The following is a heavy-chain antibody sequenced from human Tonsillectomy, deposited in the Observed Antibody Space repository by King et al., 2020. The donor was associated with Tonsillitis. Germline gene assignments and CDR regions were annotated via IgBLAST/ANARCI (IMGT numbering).Heavy chain of an antibody. CDR3: ARGYYDILTGLSPEAY. CDR1: GYTFTGYY. D-gene: IGHD3-9*01. V-gene: IGHV1-2*02. CDR2: INPNSGGT. J-gene: IGHJ4*02. Sequence: QLVQSGAEVKKPGASVKVSCKASGYTFTGYYMHWVRQATGQGLEWMGWINPNSGGTNYAQKFQGRVTMTRDTSISTAYMELSRLRSDDTAVYYCARGYYDILTGLSPEAYWGQGTLVTVSS.